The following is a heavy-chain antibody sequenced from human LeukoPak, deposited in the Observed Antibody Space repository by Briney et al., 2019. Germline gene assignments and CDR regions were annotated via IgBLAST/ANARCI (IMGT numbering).Heavy chain of an antibody. CDR1: GFTFDDYA. CDR3: AKGYSSGWYYFDY. D-gene: IGHD6-19*01. V-gene: IGHV3-9*03. Sequence: GRSLRLSCAASGFTFDDYAMHWVQQAPGKGLEWVSGISWNSGSIGYADSVKGRFTISRDNAKNSLYLQMNSLRAEDMALYYCAKGYSSGWYYFDYWGQGTLVTVSS. CDR2: ISWNSGSI. J-gene: IGHJ4*02.